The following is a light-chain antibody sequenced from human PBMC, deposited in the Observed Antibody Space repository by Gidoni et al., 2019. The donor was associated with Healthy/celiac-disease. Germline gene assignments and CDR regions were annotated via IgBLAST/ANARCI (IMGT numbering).Light chain of an antibody. CDR1: QSISSY. CDR3: QQSYSTPPLT. V-gene: IGKV1-39*01. CDR2: AAS. J-gene: IGKJ4*01. Sequence: IQMTQSPSSLSASVGDRVTITCRASQSISSYLNWYQQKPGKAPKLLIYAASSLQSGVPSRFSGSGSGTDFTLTISSLQPEDFETYYCQQSYSTPPLTFGGGTKVEIK.